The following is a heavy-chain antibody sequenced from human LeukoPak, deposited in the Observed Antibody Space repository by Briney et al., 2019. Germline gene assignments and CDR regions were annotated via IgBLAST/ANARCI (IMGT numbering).Heavy chain of an antibody. CDR1: GFTFSSYS. D-gene: IGHD4-17*01. V-gene: IGHV3-48*04. Sequence: GGSLRLSCAASGFTFSSYSMTWVRQAPGKGLEWVSYISSSSSTIYYADSVKGRFAISRDNAKNSLYLQMNSLRAEDTAVYYCAREEGDGTVTMDAFDIWGQGTMVTVSS. CDR2: ISSSSSTI. CDR3: AREEGDGTVTMDAFDI. J-gene: IGHJ3*02.